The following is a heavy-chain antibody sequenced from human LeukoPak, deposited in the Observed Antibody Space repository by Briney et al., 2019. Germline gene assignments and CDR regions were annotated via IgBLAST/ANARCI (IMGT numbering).Heavy chain of an antibody. V-gene: IGHV3-30*01. CDR3: AKGVAAGTWGTSFDF. Sequence: GRSLSLSCAASGSTFSHYPSHWVRQAPGKGPEWVAVISYDGNYKYYAESVKGRFTVSRDNSKNTVYLQMDSLRAVDTAVYYCAKGVAAGTWGTSFDFWGQGTLVTVSS. CDR1: GSTFSHYP. J-gene: IGHJ4*02. CDR2: ISYDGNYK. D-gene: IGHD6-13*01.